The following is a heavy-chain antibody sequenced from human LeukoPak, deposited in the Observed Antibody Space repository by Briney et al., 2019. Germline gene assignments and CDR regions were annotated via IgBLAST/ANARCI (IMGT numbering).Heavy chain of an antibody. CDR1: GFTFSGYA. CDR3: AKGSGGGYYDSSGYYDY. D-gene: IGHD3-22*01. Sequence: GGSLRLSCAASGFTFSGYAMSWVRRAPGKGLEWVSAISGSGGSTYYADSVKGRFTISRDNSKNTLYLQMNSLRAEDTAVYYCAKGSGGGYYDSSGYYDYWGQGTLVTVSS. V-gene: IGHV3-23*01. J-gene: IGHJ4*02. CDR2: ISGSGGST.